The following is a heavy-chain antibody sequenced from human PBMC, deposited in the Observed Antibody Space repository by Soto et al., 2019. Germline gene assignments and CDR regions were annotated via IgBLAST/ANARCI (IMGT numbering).Heavy chain of an antibody. J-gene: IGHJ6*03. D-gene: IGHD3-3*01. CDR2: ISGSGGST. V-gene: IGHV3-23*01. CDR3: AKGSKVGGFLDGCMDV. CDR1: GFTFSSYA. Sequence: EVQLLESGGGLVQPGGSLRLSCAASGFTFSSYAMSWVRQAPGKGLEWVSAISGSGGSTYYADSVKGRFTISRDNSKNTLYLQMNRLRAEDTAVYYCAKGSKVGGFLDGCMDVWGKGTTVTVSS.